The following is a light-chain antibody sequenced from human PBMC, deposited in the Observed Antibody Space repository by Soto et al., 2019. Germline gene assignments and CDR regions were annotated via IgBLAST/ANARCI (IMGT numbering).Light chain of an antibody. V-gene: IGLV2-14*01. CDR3: SSYTSSSNYV. CDR2: EVS. J-gene: IGLJ1*01. Sequence: QSVLTQPASVSGSPGQSITISCTGTSSDVGGYNYVSWYQQHPGKAPKLMIYEVSNRPSGVSNRFSGSKSGNTASLTISGLQAEDEAHYYCSSYTSSSNYVFGNGTKLTV. CDR1: SSDVGGYNY.